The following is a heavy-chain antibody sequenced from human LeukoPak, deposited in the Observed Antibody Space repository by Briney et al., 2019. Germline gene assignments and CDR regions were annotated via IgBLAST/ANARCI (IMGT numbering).Heavy chain of an antibody. CDR1: GFTFNSYW. V-gene: IGHV3-7*01. CDR2: IKQDGSEK. J-gene: IGHJ4*02. Sequence: GGSLRLSCAASGFTFNSYWMDWVRQAPGKGLEWVANIKQDGSEKYYVDSVKGRFTISRDNAENSLYLQMNSLRAEDTAVYYCATSRTFDYWGQGTLVTVSS. D-gene: IGHD1-7*01. CDR3: ATSRTFDY.